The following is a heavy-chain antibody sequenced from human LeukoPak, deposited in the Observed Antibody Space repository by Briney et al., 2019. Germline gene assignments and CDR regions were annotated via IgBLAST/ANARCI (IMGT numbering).Heavy chain of an antibody. D-gene: IGHD4-17*01. J-gene: IGHJ3*02. CDR1: GGSISSYY. CDR3: AREGGSHDYGDYGAFDI. V-gene: IGHV4-4*07. CDR2: IYTSGST. Sequence: SETLSLTCTVSGGSISSYYWSWIRQPAGKGLEWIGRIYTSGSTNYNPSLKSRVTISVDRSKNQFSLKLSSVTAADTAVYYCAREGGSHDYGDYGAFDIWGQGTMVTVSS.